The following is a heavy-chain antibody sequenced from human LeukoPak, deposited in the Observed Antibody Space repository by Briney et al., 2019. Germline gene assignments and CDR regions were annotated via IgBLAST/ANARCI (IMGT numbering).Heavy chain of an antibody. V-gene: IGHV4-59*01. Sequence: KSGGSLRLSCAASGFIFDNYGMSWVRQAPGKGLEWIGYIYYTGRADYNPSLKSRVSMSVDTSKNQFSLRVNYMTAADTSVYYCARGYFWSGAPTDWGQGTLVTVSS. CDR3: ARGYFWSGAPTD. J-gene: IGHJ4*02. CDR1: GFIFDNYG. CDR2: IYYTGRA. D-gene: IGHD3-3*01.